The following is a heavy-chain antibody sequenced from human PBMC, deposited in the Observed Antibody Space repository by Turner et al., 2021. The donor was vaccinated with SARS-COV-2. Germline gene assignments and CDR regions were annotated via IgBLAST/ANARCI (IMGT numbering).Heavy chain of an antibody. Sequence: VQLVESGGGVVQPGRSLRLSCAASGFTFSTNEMHWVRQAPGKGLEWVSGISWKSGRIGYADSVKGRFTISRDNAKNSLYLQMNSLKAEDTALYYCVRGLDSMGYNWFDPWGLGTLVTVSS. CDR3: VRGLDSMGYNWFDP. J-gene: IGHJ5*02. CDR1: GFTFSTNE. CDR2: ISWKSGRI. D-gene: IGHD2-2*03. V-gene: IGHV3-9*01.